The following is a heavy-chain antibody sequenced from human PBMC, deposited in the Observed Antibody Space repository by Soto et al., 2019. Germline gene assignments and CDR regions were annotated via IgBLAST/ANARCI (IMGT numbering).Heavy chain of an antibody. V-gene: IGHV1-69*01. J-gene: IGHJ6*02. CDR1: GGTFSNYA. D-gene: IGHD3-3*01. Sequence: ASVKVSCTASGGTFSNYAFSWVRQAPGQGPEWMGGIIPLFGTPNYAQRFQARLTITADEYTSTAYMELSSLRSEDTAVYYCARGVVYYYGMDVWGQGTTVTVSS. CDR2: IIPLFGTP. CDR3: ARGVVYYYGMDV.